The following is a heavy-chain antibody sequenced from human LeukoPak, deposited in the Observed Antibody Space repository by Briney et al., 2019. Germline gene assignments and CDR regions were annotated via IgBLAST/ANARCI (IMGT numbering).Heavy chain of an antibody. CDR2: INHNGST. CDR1: GGSFSGYY. CDR3: ARGGYDYVWGSYRFNWFDP. V-gene: IGHV4-34*01. Sequence: SETLSLTCAVYGGSFSGYYWSWIRQPPGKGLEWIGEINHNGSTNYNPSLKSRVTISVDTSKNQFSLKLSSVTAADTAVYYCARGGYDYVWGSYRFNWFDPWGQGTLVTVSS. J-gene: IGHJ5*02. D-gene: IGHD3-16*02.